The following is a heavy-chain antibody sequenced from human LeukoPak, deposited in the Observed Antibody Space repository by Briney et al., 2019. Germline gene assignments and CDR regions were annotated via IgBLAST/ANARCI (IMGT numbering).Heavy chain of an antibody. CDR2: IYHSGST. V-gene: IGHV4-4*02. J-gene: IGHJ1*01. CDR1: GGSIRSSNW. D-gene: IGHD5-24*01. Sequence: PSETLSLTCAVSGGSIRSSNWWSWVRQPPGKGLEWIGEIYHSGSTNYNPSLKSRVTISVDTSKNQFSLKLSSVTAADTAVYYCARDGEGYGDYFQHWGQGTLVTVSS. CDR3: ARDGEGYGDYFQH.